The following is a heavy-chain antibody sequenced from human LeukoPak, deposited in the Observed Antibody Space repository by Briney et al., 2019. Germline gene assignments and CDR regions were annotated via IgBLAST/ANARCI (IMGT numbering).Heavy chain of an antibody. CDR3: ARQSYRRFDP. CDR2: TYYTSKWNN. Sequence: SQTLSLTCAISGDSVSSNSVAWNWFRQSPSRGLEWLGRTYYTSKWNNDYAVSVQSRIAVNPDTSKNQFSLHLNSVTPADTAVYYCARQSYRRFDPWGQGTLVTVSS. CDR1: GDSVSSNSVA. V-gene: IGHV6-1*01. J-gene: IGHJ5*02.